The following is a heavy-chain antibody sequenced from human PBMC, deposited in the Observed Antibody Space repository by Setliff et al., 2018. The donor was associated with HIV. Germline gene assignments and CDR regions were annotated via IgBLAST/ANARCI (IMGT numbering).Heavy chain of an antibody. Sequence: SETLSLTCTVSGGSISSSSYHWGWIRQPPGKGLEWIGSIYYSGSTYYNPSLKSRVTISVDTSKNQFSLKLSSVTAADTAVYYCARHRRGSYSGGAFDIWGQGTMVTVSS. D-gene: IGHD1-26*01. V-gene: IGHV4-39*01. CDR2: IYYSGST. J-gene: IGHJ3*02. CDR1: GGSISSSSYH. CDR3: ARHRRGSYSGGAFDI.